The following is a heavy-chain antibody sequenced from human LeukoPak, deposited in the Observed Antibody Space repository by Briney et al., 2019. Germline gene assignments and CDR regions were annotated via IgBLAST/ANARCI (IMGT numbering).Heavy chain of an antibody. CDR1: GGTFSSYA. V-gene: IGHV1-69*13. CDR3: ARDRTWYYYDSSGYYW. D-gene: IGHD3-22*01. J-gene: IGHJ4*02. CDR2: IIPIFGTA. Sequence: GASVTVSCTASGGTFSSYAISWVRQAPGQGLEWMGGIIPIFGTANYAQKFQGRVTITADESTSTAYMELSSLRSEDTAVYYCARDRTWYYYDSSGYYWWGQGTLVTVSS.